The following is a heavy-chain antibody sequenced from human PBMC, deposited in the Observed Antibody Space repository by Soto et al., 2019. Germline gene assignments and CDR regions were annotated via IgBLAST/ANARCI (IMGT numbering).Heavy chain of an antibody. CDR3: AKESPCSSPCICGYYMDV. J-gene: IGHJ6*03. Sequence: EVQLLESGGGLVQPGGSLRLSCAASGFTFSSYAMSWVRQAPGKGLEWVSAISGSGGSTYYADSVKGRFTISRDNSKNTLYLQMNSLRAEDTAVYYCAKESPCSSPCICGYYMDVWGKGTTVTVSS. CDR1: GFTFSSYA. D-gene: IGHD2-2*01. V-gene: IGHV3-23*01. CDR2: ISGSGGST.